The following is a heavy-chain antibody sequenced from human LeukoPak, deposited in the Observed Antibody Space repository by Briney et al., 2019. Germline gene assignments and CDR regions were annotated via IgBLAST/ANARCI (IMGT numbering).Heavy chain of an antibody. Sequence: GGSLRLSCAGSGFTFSNYWMHWVRQLPGKGLVWVSRIDRDGNRILYADSVSGRFTISRDNAKNALYLQMNSLRPEDTAMYYCVSDSESRSGGDFWGQGTLVTVSS. D-gene: IGHD1-26*01. CDR3: VSDSESRSGGDF. V-gene: IGHV3-74*01. CDR2: IDRDGNRI. J-gene: IGHJ4*02. CDR1: GFTFSNYW.